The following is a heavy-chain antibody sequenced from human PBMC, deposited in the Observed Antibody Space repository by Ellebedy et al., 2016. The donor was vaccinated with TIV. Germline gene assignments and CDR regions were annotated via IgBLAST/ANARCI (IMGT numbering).Heavy chain of an antibody. J-gene: IGHJ3*02. CDR3: ARASAYYYDSSGYYYPDAFDI. Sequence: SETLSLXXTVSGGSISSYYWSWIRQPPGKGLEWIGYIYYSGSTNYNPSLKSRVTISVDTSKNQFSLKLSSVTAADTAVYYCARASAYYYDSSGYYYPDAFDIWGQGTMVTVSS. CDR1: GGSISSYY. D-gene: IGHD3-22*01. V-gene: IGHV4-59*01. CDR2: IYYSGST.